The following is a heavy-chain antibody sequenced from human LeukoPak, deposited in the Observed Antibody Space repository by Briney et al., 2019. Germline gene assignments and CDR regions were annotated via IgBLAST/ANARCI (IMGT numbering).Heavy chain of an antibody. CDR1: GGSISSSSYY. CDR2: IYYSGST. V-gene: IGHV4-39*07. CDR3: ARDARYSSGWTFYYYYYMDV. J-gene: IGHJ6*03. Sequence: SETLSLTCTVSGGSISSSSYYWGWIRQPPGKGLEWIGSIYYSGSTYYNPSLKSRVTISVDKSKNQFSLKLSSVTAADTAVYYCARDARYSSGWTFYYYYYMDVWGKGTTVTVSS. D-gene: IGHD6-19*01.